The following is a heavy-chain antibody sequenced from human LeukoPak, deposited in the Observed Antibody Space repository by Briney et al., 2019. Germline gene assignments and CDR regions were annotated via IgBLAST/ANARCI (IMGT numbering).Heavy chain of an antibody. CDR3: ARLEVSHYYMDV. CDR1: GGSISSSSYY. CDR2: IYYSGST. Sequence: SETLSLTYTVSGGSISSSSYYWGWIRQPPGKGLEGIGSIYYSGSTYYNPSLKSRVTISVDTSKNQFSLKLSSVTAADTAVYYCARLEVSHYYMDVWGKGTTVTVSS. J-gene: IGHJ6*03. V-gene: IGHV4-39*01.